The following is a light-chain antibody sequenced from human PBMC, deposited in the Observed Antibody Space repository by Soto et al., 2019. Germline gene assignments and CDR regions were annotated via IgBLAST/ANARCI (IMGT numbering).Light chain of an antibody. CDR2: ANN. V-gene: IGLV1-40*01. CDR1: SSNFGAGYD. J-gene: IGLJ3*02. Sequence: QSVLTQPPSVSGAPGQRVTISCTGSSSNFGAGYDVHWYQQLPGTAPKLLIYANNNRPSGVPERFSGSKSGTSASLAITGLRAEDEADYYCQSYDSSLSGWVFGGGTKLIVL. CDR3: QSYDSSLSGWV.